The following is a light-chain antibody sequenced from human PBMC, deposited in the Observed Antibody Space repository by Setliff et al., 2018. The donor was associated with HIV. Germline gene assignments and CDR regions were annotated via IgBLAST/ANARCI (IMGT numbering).Light chain of an antibody. CDR2: EVK. CDR1: SSDVGAYDY. J-gene: IGLJ1*01. CDR3: LSYTTIRTVV. V-gene: IGLV2-14*01. Sequence: QSALTQPASVSGSPGQSIAISCGGTSSDVGAYDYVSWFQQHPGKAPKLMIYEVKKRPSGVSNRFSGSKSGNTASLTISALQAEDEADYYCLSYTTIRTVVFGTGTKVT.